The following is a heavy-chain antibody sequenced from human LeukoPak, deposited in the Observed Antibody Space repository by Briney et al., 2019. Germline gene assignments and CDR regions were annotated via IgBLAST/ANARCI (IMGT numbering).Heavy chain of an antibody. J-gene: IGHJ6*04. D-gene: IGHD2-2*01. CDR2: ISGSGGST. CDR3: AKHPAAMEGGYYYYYGMDV. Sequence: GGSLRLSCAASGFTFSSYAMSWVRQAPGKGLEWVSAISGSGGSTYYADSVKGRFTISRDNSKNTLYLQMNSLRAEDTAVYYCAKHPAAMEGGYYYYYGMDVWGKGTTVTVSP. CDR1: GFTFSSYA. V-gene: IGHV3-23*01.